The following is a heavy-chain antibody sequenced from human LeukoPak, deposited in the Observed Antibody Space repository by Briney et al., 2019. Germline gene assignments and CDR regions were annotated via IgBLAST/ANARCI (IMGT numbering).Heavy chain of an antibody. J-gene: IGHJ6*03. CDR3: ARELSRQLVTYYYYMDV. V-gene: IGHV3-48*01. CDR1: GFTFSSYS. Sequence: GGSLRLSCAASGFTFSSYSMNWVRQAPGKGLEWVSYISSSSSTIYYADSVKGRFTISRDNAKNSLYLQMNSLRAEDTAVYYYARELSRQLVTYYYYMDVWGKGTTVTVSS. CDR2: ISSSSSTI. D-gene: IGHD6-6*01.